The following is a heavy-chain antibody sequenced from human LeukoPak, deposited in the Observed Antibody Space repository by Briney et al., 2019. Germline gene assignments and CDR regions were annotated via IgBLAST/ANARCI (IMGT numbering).Heavy chain of an antibody. D-gene: IGHD3-22*01. CDR2: IYYSGST. J-gene: IGHJ4*02. V-gene: IGHV4-31*03. CDR3: ARDDRLLLDY. CDR1: GGSISSGGYY. Sequence: SETLSLTCTVSGGSISSGGYYWSWIRQHPGKGLEWIGYIYYSGSTYYNPSLKSRVTISVDTSKNQFSLKLSSVTAADTAVYYCARDDRLLLDYRGQGTLVTVSS.